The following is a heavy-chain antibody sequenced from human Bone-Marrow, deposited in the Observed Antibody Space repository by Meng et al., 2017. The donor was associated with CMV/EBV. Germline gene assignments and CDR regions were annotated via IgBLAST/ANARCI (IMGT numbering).Heavy chain of an antibody. J-gene: IGHJ6*02. CDR1: GFTFSSYG. Sequence: GGSLRLSCAASGFTFSSYGMHWVRQAPGKGLEWVSVIYSGGSTYYADSVKGRFTISRDNSKNTLYLQMNSLRAEDTAVYYCAREKAPLPLYDFHKTYYGMDVWGQGTTVTVSS. CDR2: IYSGGST. D-gene: IGHD5/OR15-5a*01. CDR3: AREKAPLPLYDFHKTYYGMDV. V-gene: IGHV3-NL1*01.